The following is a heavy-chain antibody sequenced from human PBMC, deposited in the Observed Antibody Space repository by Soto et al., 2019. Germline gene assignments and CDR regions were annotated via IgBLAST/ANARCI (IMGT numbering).Heavy chain of an antibody. J-gene: IGHJ4*02. CDR3: AREGFSGSYFAN. CDR1: GGIFNNYA. CDR2: IVPIFHTA. Sequence: QEQLVQSGAEVKKAGSSVKVSCKASGGIFNNYAISWVRQAPGQGLQWMGGIVPIFHTANYAQKFQGRVTITADTSTSTAYMELSSLRSEDTAMYYCAREGFSGSYFANWGQGTLVTVS. V-gene: IGHV1-69*06. D-gene: IGHD1-26*01.